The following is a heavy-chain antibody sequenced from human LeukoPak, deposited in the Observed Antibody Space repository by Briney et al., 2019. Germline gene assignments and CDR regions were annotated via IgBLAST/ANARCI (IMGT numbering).Heavy chain of an antibody. D-gene: IGHD2-15*01. CDR1: GGTFSSYA. V-gene: IGHV1-69*04. J-gene: IGHJ5*02. CDR2: IIPIFGIA. Sequence: ASVKVSCEASGGTFSSYAISWVRQAPGQGLEWMGRIIPIFGIANYAQKFQGRVTITADKSTSTAYMELSSLRSEDTAVYYCARAGYCSGGSCPVSWFDPWGQGTLVTVS. CDR3: ARAGYCSGGSCPVSWFDP.